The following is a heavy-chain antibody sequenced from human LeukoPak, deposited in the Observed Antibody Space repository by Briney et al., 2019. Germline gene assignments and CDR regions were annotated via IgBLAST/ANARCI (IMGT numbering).Heavy chain of an antibody. V-gene: IGHV3-43*02. CDR1: GITFEDYA. Sequence: GGSLRLSCVVSGITFEDYAMHWVRQVPGKGLEWASLISGDASGTYYADSVKGRFTISRDNSKNSLYLQMNSLRSEDAALYYCVKGDDYGDYWGQGTLVTVSS. J-gene: IGHJ4*02. CDR2: ISGDASGT. CDR3: VKGDDYGDY.